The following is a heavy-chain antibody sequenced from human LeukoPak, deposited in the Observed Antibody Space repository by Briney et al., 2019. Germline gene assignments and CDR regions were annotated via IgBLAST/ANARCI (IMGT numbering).Heavy chain of an antibody. CDR2: ISDYNGNT. D-gene: IGHD6-13*01. J-gene: IGHJ4*02. Sequence: ASVNVSCKVSGYTLTSYGISWVRQAPGQGREWRGWISDYNGNTNYAQKLQGRVTMTADTSTSTAYMELRSLRSDDAAVYYCARDEPYSSSWYPRPGFDYWGQGTLDTVSS. V-gene: IGHV1-18*01. CDR3: ARDEPYSSSWYPRPGFDY. CDR1: GYTLTSYG.